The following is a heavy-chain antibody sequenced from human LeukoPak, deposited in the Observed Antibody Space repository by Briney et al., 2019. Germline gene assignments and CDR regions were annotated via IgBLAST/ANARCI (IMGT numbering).Heavy chain of an antibody. CDR3: TSLSSVTR. CDR1: GFTFSGSA. D-gene: IGHD6-19*01. V-gene: IGHV3-73*01. J-gene: IGHJ4*02. CDR2: IRSKANSYAT. Sequence: GGSLRLSCAASGFTFSGSAMRWVRQASGKGLEWVGRIRSKANSYATAYAASVKGTFTIARDDSKNRAYMQITSLKTKDTDVYSRTSLSSVTRWGRGTLVTVSS.